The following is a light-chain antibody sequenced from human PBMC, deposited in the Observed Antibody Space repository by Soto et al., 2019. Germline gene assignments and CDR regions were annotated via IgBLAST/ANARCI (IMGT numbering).Light chain of an antibody. Sequence: QSALTQPPSASGTPGQRVTISCSGSSSKIGSNYVYWYQQLPGTAPKLLIYRNNQRPSGVPDRFSGSKSGTSASLAISGLRSEDEADYYCAAWDDSLSGPVFGGGTKLTV. J-gene: IGLJ3*02. V-gene: IGLV1-47*01. CDR1: SSKIGSNY. CDR2: RNN. CDR3: AAWDDSLSGPV.